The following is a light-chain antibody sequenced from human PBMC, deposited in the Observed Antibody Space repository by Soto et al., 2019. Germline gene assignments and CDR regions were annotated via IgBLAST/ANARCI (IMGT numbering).Light chain of an antibody. J-gene: IGLJ1*01. CDR2: EAS. CDR1: STDFVSYNR. CDR3: SLYTSENTYV. Sequence: QSALTQPPPVSGSPGQSVTISCTGTSTDFVSYNRVSWYQRPPGTAPKLIIYEASNRPSGVPDRFSGSKSGNTASLTISGLQAADEADYYCSLYTSENTYVFGTGTKVTVL. V-gene: IGLV2-18*01.